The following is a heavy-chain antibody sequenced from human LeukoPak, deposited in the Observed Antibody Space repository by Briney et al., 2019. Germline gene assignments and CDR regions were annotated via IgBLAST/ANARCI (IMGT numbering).Heavy chain of an antibody. V-gene: IGHV4-38-2*02. D-gene: IGHD3-10*01. CDR3: ARDAFSYGSGSPAKPYYYYYMDV. J-gene: IGHJ6*03. Sequence: SETLSLTCTVSGYSISSGYYWGWIRQPPGKGLEWIGSIYHSGSTYYNPSLKSRVTISVDTSKNQFSLKLSSVTAADTAVYYCARDAFSYGSGSPAKPYYYYYMDVWGKGTTVTISS. CDR1: GYSISSGYY. CDR2: IYHSGST.